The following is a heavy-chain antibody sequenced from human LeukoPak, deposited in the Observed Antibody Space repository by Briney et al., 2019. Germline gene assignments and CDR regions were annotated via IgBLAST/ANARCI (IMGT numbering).Heavy chain of an antibody. CDR2: ISYDGRNK. Sequence: GGSLRLSCAASGFTFSNYGMNWVRQAPGKGLEWVAVISYDGRNKYYADSVKGRFTISRDNSKNTLYLQMNSLRGEDTAVYYCAKDYEQWSLYFDCWGQGTLVTVSS. J-gene: IGHJ4*02. CDR1: GFTFSNYG. D-gene: IGHD6-19*01. CDR3: AKDYEQWSLYFDC. V-gene: IGHV3-30*18.